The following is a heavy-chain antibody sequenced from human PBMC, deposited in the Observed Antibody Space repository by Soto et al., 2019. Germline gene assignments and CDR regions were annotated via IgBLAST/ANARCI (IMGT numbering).Heavy chain of an antibody. CDR1: GFTFSSYS. Sequence: GGSLRLSCAASGFTFSSYSMNWVRQAPGKGLEWVSYISSSSSTIYYADSVKGRFTISRDNAKNSLYLQMNSLRAEDTAVYYCARDRGYSGYDYSKDYFDYWGQGTLVTAPQ. CDR2: ISSSSSTI. CDR3: ARDRGYSGYDYSKDYFDY. J-gene: IGHJ4*02. V-gene: IGHV3-48*01. D-gene: IGHD5-12*01.